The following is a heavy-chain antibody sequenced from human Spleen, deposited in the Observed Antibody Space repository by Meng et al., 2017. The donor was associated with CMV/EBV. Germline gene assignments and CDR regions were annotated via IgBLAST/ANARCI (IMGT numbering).Heavy chain of an antibody. Sequence: KVSCKGSGYSFTSYWIAWVRQMPGKGLEWMGIIYPGDSDTTYSPSFQGQVTISADKSISTAYLQWSSLKASDTAMYYCARQPGIVGARFDYWGQGTLVTVSS. V-gene: IGHV5-51*01. CDR1: GYSFTSYW. D-gene: IGHD1-26*01. CDR3: ARQPGIVGARFDY. CDR2: IYPGDSDT. J-gene: IGHJ4*02.